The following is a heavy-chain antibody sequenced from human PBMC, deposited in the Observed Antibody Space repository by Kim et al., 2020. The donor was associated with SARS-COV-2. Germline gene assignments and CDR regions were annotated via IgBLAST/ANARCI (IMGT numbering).Heavy chain of an antibody. J-gene: IGHJ4*02. CDR3: EGGG. D-gene: IGHD3-10*01. CDR2: INQAGNQK. CDR1: GFTFNTYW. V-gene: IGHV3-7*04. Sequence: GGSLRLSCATSGFTFNTYWMSWVRQAPGKGLEWVANINQAGNQKYYVASVKGRFTISRDNAKKSVYLQMNSLRVEDTAISYCEGGGWGQGPRVIVTS.